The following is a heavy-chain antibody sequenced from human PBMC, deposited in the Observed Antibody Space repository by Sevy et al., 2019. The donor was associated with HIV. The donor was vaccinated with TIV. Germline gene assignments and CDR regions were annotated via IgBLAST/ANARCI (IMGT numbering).Heavy chain of an antibody. CDR3: TSVLFDY. CDR1: GFTLSYYG. CDR2: IKDDGSKR. D-gene: IGHD3-10*01. Sequence: GGSLRLSCAASGFTLSYYGMHWVRQAPGKGPEWVTFIKDDGSKRFYADSVKGRFTVSRDNSKNTMSLQMNSLRAEDTAVYYCTSVLFDYWGQGALVTVSS. J-gene: IGHJ4*02. V-gene: IGHV3-30*02.